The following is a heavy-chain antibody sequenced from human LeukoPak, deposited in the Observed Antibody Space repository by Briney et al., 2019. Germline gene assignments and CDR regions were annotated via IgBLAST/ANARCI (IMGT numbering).Heavy chain of an antibody. J-gene: IGHJ5*02. D-gene: IGHD3-22*01. CDR3: ARGYYYDSSGYYYRINNWFDP. CDR1: GGSISSSGYS. CDR2: IYHSGST. Sequence: SQTLSLTCAVSGGSISSSGYSWSWIRQPPGKGLEWIGYIYHSGSTYYNPSLKSRVTISVDRSKNQFSLKLSSVTAADTAVYYCARGYYYDSSGYYYRINNWFDPWGQGTLVTVSS. V-gene: IGHV4-30-2*01.